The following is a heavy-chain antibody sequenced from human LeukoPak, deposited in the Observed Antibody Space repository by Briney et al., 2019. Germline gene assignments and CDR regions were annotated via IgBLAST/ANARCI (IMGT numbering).Heavy chain of an antibody. CDR3: ARTQHCSTTSCYFGYFDY. CDR1: GGSFSGYY. Sequence: SETLSLTCAVYGGSFSGYYWSWIRQPPGKGLEWIGEINHSGSTNYNPSLKSRVTISVDTSKNQFSLNLSSVTAADTAVYYCARTQHCSTTSCYFGYFDYWGQGTLVTVSS. CDR2: INHSGST. V-gene: IGHV4-34*01. D-gene: IGHD2-2*01. J-gene: IGHJ4*02.